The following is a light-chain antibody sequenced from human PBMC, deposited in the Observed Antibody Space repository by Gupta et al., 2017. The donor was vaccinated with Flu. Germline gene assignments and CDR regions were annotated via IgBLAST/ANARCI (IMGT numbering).Light chain of an antibody. CDR3: RQEDNYPWT. CDR1: QGIGND. V-gene: IGKV1-6*01. Sequence: AIQMTQSPSSLSASVGDRVTITCRASQGIGNDLGWYQQKPGKAPKLLVYAASSLQIGVPSRFSGSGSGTDFTLTISSLQPEDFAAYFCRQEDNYPWTFGQGTKVEIK. CDR2: AAS. J-gene: IGKJ1*01.